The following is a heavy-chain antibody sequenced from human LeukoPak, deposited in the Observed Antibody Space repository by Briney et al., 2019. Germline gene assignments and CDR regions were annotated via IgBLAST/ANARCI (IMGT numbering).Heavy chain of an antibody. J-gene: IGHJ4*02. V-gene: IGHV4-39*01. D-gene: IGHD6-19*01. Sequence: SETLSLTCGVSGGSISSSSYYWGWVRQPPGRGVEWVGTIFYSATTYYNPSLKRRLTISVDTSKNQFSLKLSSVTAADTAVYYCARQGWSSASGYYFDYWGQGTLVTVSS. CDR2: IFYSATT. CDR3: ARQGWSSASGYYFDY. CDR1: GGSISSSSYY.